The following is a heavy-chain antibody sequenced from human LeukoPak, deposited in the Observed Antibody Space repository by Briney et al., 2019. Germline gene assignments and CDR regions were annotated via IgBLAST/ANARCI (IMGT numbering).Heavy chain of an antibody. CDR1: GYNFNGYY. D-gene: IGHD3-10*01. CDR2: MNPDSGGT. CDR3: ARNYHGSGTDLPPEYYSGMDI. Sequence: ASVKVSCKASGYNFNGYYIHWVRQAPRQGPEWMGWMNPDSGGTKYAQKFQGRVTMTRDTAITTVYLELRRLTSADTAVYYCARNYHGSGTDLPPEYYSGMDIWGQGTTVIVS. V-gene: IGHV1-2*02. J-gene: IGHJ6*02.